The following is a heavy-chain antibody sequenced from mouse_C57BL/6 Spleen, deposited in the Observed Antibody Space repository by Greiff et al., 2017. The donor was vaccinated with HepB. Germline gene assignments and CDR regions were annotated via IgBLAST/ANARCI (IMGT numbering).Heavy chain of an antibody. D-gene: IGHD1-1*02. J-gene: IGHJ4*01. CDR3: ARVAPSYAMDY. V-gene: IGHV5-4*03. CDR1: GFTFSSYA. Sequence: EVKLMESGGGLVKPGGSLKLSCAASGFTFSSYAMSWVRQTPEKRLEWVATISDGGSYTYYPDNVKGRFTISRDNAKNNLYLQMSHLKSEDTAMYYCARVAPSYAMDYWGQGTSVTVSS. CDR2: ISDGGSYT.